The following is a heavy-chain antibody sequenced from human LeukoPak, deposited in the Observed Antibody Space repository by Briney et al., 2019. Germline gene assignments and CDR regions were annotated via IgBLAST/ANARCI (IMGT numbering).Heavy chain of an antibody. D-gene: IGHD4/OR15-4a*01. CDR3: ATKVPGSSHFSS. CDR2: ISYDGSKK. Sequence: PGRSLRLSCAASGFTFSSYGMHWVRQAPGKGLEWVAVISYDGSKKYYPDSVKGRFTISRDNSKNTLYLQMDSLRAEDTAVYYCATKVPGSSHFSSWGQGTLVTVSS. V-gene: IGHV3-30*03. CDR1: GFTFSSYG. J-gene: IGHJ4*02.